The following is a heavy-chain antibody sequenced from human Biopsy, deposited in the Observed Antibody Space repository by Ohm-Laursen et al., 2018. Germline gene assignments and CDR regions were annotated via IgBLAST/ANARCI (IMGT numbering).Heavy chain of an antibody. CDR2: ITQSGST. D-gene: IGHD4-17*01. CDR3: GNEVYGRDY. V-gene: IGHV4-34*01. J-gene: IGHJ4*02. CDR1: GGSFNGYF. Sequence: GTLSLTCAVYGGSFNGYFWSWIRQPPGKGLEWIGDITQSGSTNYSPSLKSRVTISVDTAKKQFSLSLRSLTAADTAIYYCGNEVYGRDYWGQGARVTVSS.